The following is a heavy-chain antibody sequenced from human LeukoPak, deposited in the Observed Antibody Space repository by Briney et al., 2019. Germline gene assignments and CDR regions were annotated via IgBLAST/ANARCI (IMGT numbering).Heavy chain of an antibody. CDR2: IRFTGSYI. CDR3: TRGGPRRDGYNSDY. J-gene: IGHJ4*02. CDR1: GFTFSSYS. V-gene: IGHV3-21*01. Sequence: GGSLRLSCAASGFTFSSYSMNWVRQAPGRGLEWVSSIRFTGSYIYYADSVKGRFTISRDDAKNLLSLQMISLRVEDTAVYYCTRGGPRRDGYNSDYWGQGTLVTVSS. D-gene: IGHD5-24*01.